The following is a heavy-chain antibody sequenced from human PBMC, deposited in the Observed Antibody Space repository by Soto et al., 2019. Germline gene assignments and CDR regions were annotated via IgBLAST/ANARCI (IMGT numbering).Heavy chain of an antibody. CDR3: AKGIYYDILTGYSSLDY. V-gene: IGHV3-9*01. CDR2: ISWNSGSI. CDR1: GFTFDDYA. Sequence: EVQLVESGGGLVQPGRSLRLSCAASGFTFDDYAMHWVRQAPEKGLEWVSGISWNSGSIGYADSVKGRFTISRDNAKNSLYLQMNSLRAEDTALYYCAKGIYYDILTGYSSLDYWGQGTLVTVSS. D-gene: IGHD3-9*01. J-gene: IGHJ4*02.